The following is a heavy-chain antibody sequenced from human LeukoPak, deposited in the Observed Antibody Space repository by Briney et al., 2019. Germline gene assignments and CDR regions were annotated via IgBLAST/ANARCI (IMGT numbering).Heavy chain of an antibody. CDR2: IYYSGST. Sequence: SETLSLTCTVSGGSISSNSYYWGWIRQPPGKGLEWIGSIYYSGSTYYNPSLKSRVTISVDTSKNQFSLKLSSVTAADTAVYYCARERVVAAAGIRGIWGVCDFWGRGTLVTVSS. CDR1: GGSISSNSYY. CDR3: ARERVVAAAGIRGIWGVCDF. D-gene: IGHD6-13*01. V-gene: IGHV4-39*07. J-gene: IGHJ4*02.